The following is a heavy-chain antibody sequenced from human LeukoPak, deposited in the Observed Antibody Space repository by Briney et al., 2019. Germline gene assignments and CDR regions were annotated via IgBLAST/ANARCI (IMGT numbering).Heavy chain of an antibody. CDR1: GFSFSIYA. J-gene: IGHJ4*02. D-gene: IGHD3-22*01. CDR3: AKRAYDSSGFDY. CDR2: ISSSGGST. Sequence: GGSLRLSCAASGFSFSIYAMSWVRQAPGKGLQWVSAISSSGGSTYYADSVKGRFTISRDNSKNTLYLQMNSLRAEDTAVYYCAKRAYDSSGFDYWGQGTLVTVSS. V-gene: IGHV3-23*01.